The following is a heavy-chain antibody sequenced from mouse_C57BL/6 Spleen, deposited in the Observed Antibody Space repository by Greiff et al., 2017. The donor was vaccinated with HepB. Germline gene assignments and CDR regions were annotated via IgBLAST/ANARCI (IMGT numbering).Heavy chain of an antibody. CDR1: GYTFTDYY. J-gene: IGHJ2*01. CDR2: INPNNGGT. Sequence: VQLQQSGPELVKPGASVKISCKASGYTFTDYYMNWVKQSHGKSLEWIGDINPNNGGTSYNQKFKGKATLTVDKSSSTAYMELRSLTSEDSAVYYCARWAWDGGKDYWGQGTTLTVSS. CDR3: ARWAWDGGKDY. V-gene: IGHV1-26*01. D-gene: IGHD4-1*01.